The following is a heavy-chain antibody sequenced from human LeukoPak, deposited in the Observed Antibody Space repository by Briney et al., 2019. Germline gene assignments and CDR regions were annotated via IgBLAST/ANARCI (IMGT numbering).Heavy chain of an antibody. J-gene: IGHJ1*01. V-gene: IGHV3-21*01. CDR3: ARDRPPGYSSGWPEYFQH. CDR2: ISGCRNYI. D-gene: IGHD6-19*01. Sequence: GGSLRLSCAASGFTFSSYSMHWVRQAPGKGLVWVSSISGCRNYIYYADLVKVRFTIARDNAMKSLYLQMNSLRVEDTAVYYCARDRPPGYSSGWPEYFQHWGQGTLVTVSS. CDR1: GFTFSSYS.